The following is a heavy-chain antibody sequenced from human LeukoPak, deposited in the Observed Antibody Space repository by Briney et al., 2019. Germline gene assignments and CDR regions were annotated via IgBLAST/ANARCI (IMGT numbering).Heavy chain of an antibody. Sequence: SETLSLTCAVYGGSFSGYYWSWIRQPPGKGLEWIGEINHSGSTNYNPSLKSRVTISVDTSKNQFSLKLSSVTAADTAVYYCVRFDDSSGYYPQYYFDYWGQGTLVTVSS. V-gene: IGHV4-34*01. D-gene: IGHD3-22*01. CDR1: GGSFSGYY. CDR2: INHSGST. J-gene: IGHJ4*02. CDR3: VRFDDSSGYYPQYYFDY.